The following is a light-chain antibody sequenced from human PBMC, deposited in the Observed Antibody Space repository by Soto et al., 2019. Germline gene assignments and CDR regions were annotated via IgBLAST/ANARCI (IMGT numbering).Light chain of an antibody. Sequence: EIVLTQSPGPLSLSPGERATLSCRASQSVSSSYLAWYQQKPGQAPRLLIYGASSRATGIPDRFSGSGSGTDFTLTISRLEPEDVAVYYCQQYGNSPITLGQGTRLEIK. CDR2: GAS. J-gene: IGKJ5*01. CDR1: QSVSSSY. V-gene: IGKV3-20*01. CDR3: QQYGNSPIT.